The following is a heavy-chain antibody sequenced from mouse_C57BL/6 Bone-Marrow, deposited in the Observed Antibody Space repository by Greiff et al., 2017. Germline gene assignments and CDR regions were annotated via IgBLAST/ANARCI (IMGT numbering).Heavy chain of an antibody. CDR2: IYPRSGNT. CDR1: GYTFTSYG. J-gene: IGHJ3*01. V-gene: IGHV1-81*01. Sequence: VVESGAELARPGASVKLSCKASGYTFTSYGISWVKQRTGQGLEWIGEIYPRSGNTYYNEKFKGKATLTADKSSSTAYMELRSLTSEDSAVYFCARHYSNYGAYWGQGTLVTVSA. CDR3: ARHYSNYGAY. D-gene: IGHD2-5*01.